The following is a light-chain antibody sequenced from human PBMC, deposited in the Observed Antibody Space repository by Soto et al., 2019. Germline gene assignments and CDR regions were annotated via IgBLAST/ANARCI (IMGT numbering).Light chain of an antibody. J-gene: IGKJ1*01. V-gene: IGKV1-5*01. CDR1: QNINIW. CDR2: NAA. CDR3: QQYNGDSRG. Sequence: DIQMTQSPSTLSASVGDRVTIACRASQNINIWLAWYQQKPGKAPKLLIYNAAYLESGVPSRFGGCGSGTEFTLTISSLQPDDFAIYYCQQYNGDSRGFGQGTKVELK.